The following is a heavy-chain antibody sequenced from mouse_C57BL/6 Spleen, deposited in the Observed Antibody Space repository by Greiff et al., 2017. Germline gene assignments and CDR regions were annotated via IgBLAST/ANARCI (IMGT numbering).Heavy chain of an antibody. Sequence: VQLQQSGPELVKPGASVKISCKASGYAFSSSWMNWVKQRPGQGLEWIGRIYPGDGDTTYNGKFKGKATLTADKSSSTAYMQLSSLTSEDSAFYCCARRCGDYYARDDWGQGTSVTVSS. V-gene: IGHV1-82*01. CDR3: ARRCGDYYARDD. CDR1: GYAFSSSW. CDR2: IYPGDGDT. J-gene: IGHJ4*01.